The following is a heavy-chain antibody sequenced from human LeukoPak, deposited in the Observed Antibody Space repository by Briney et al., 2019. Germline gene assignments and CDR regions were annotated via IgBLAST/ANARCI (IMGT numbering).Heavy chain of an antibody. CDR1: GGSISSGGYY. CDR3: ARGDPAWDYDTSSYYPDAFDI. V-gene: IGHV4-31*03. J-gene: IGHJ3*02. CDR2: IYYSGST. Sequence: PSQTLSLTCTVSGGSISSGGYYWSWIRQHPGKGLEWIGYIYYSGSTYYNPSLKSRVTISVDTSKNQFSLKLSSVTAADTAVYYCARGDPAWDYDTSSYYPDAFDIWGQGTMVTVSS. D-gene: IGHD3-22*01.